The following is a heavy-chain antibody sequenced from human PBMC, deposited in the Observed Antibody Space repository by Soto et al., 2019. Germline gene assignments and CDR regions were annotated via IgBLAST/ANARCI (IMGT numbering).Heavy chain of an antibody. Sequence: ASVKVSCKASGYTLTGYYLHWVRQAPGQGPEWMGIINPSGGITSDAQKFQDRVTMTSDTSTSTVYMELSSLRSEDTAVYYCARGISTTRYYYYYGMDVWGQGTTVTVSS. D-gene: IGHD2-2*01. CDR1: GYTLTGYY. CDR2: INPSGGIT. V-gene: IGHV1-46*01. CDR3: ARGISTTRYYYYYGMDV. J-gene: IGHJ6*02.